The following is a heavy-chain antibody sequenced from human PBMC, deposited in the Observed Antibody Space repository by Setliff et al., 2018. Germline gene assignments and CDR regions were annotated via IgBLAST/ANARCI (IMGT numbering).Heavy chain of an antibody. Sequence: SSETLSLTCTVSGGSISSYYWSWIRQPPGKGLEWIAYIYYSGSTNYNPSLKSRVTISVDTSKNQFSLKLSSVTAADTAVYYCARGNNWEPDAFDVWGQGTMVTVS. CDR1: GGSISSYY. V-gene: IGHV4-59*01. CDR3: ARGNNWEPDAFDV. CDR2: IYYSGST. J-gene: IGHJ3*01. D-gene: IGHD1-20*01.